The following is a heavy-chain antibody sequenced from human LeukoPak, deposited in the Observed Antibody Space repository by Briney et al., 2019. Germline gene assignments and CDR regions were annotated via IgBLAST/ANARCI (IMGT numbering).Heavy chain of an antibody. D-gene: IGHD3-10*01. Sequence: SGGSLTLSCAASGFTFSNYAMSWVRQAPGKGLEWVPGIGGSGASTYYTDSVKGRFTISRDNSKNTLYLRMNSLRAEDTAIYYCAKDRYVSLIRGVIDYWGQGTLVAVSS. CDR3: AKDRYVSLIRGVIDY. J-gene: IGHJ4*02. CDR1: GFTFSNYA. V-gene: IGHV3-23*01. CDR2: IGGSGAST.